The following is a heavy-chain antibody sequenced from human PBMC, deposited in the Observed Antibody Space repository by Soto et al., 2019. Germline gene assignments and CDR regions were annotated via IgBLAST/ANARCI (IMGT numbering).Heavy chain of an antibody. V-gene: IGHV3-53*01. CDR1: GFTVSSNY. CDR2: IYSGGST. D-gene: IGHD6-19*01. Sequence: GGSLRLSCAASGFTVSSNYMSWVRQAPGKGLEWVSVIYSGGSTYYADSVKGRFTISRDNSKNTLYLQMNSLRAEDTAVYHCARDLGSSGWAGVDYWGQGTLVTVSS. CDR3: ARDLGSSGWAGVDY. J-gene: IGHJ4*02.